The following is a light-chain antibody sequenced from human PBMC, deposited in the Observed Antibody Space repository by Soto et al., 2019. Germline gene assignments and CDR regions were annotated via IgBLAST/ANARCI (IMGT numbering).Light chain of an antibody. J-gene: IGKJ4*01. V-gene: IGKV3-15*01. Sequence: EIVMTQSPATLSVSPGERATLSCRASQSVSSNLAWYQQKPGQAPRLLISGASTRATGIPARFSGSGSGTEFTLTISSLQSEDLAVYHCQQYHDWPLTFGGGTKVEIK. CDR1: QSVSSN. CDR3: QQYHDWPLT. CDR2: GAS.